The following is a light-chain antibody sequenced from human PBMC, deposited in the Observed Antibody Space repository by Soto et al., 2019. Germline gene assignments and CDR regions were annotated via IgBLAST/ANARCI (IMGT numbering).Light chain of an antibody. J-gene: IGKJ1*01. CDR2: GAS. V-gene: IGKV3-15*01. CDR1: QSVTTN. Sequence: ETVMTQSPATLSVSPGERASLSCRASQSVTTNVAWYQQKPGQAPRLLIYGASTRATGIPARFSGSGSGTEFTLTISSLQSEDFVIYYCQQYNTWPTFGQGTRVEIK. CDR3: QQYNTWPT.